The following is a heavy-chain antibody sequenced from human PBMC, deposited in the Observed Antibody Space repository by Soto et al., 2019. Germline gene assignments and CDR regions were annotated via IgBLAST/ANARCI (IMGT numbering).Heavy chain of an antibody. J-gene: IGHJ3*01. CDR3: AREGYSSGFDPFDY. CDR1: GYNFRNFG. Sequence: QVQLEQSGDAVKKPGASVKVSCKASGYNFRNFGITWVRQASGLGLEWLGWISGYNGRTSSARNFRDRVVLTTDTAKNTDDMELRSLSSDDTAIDDCAREGYSSGFDPFDYWGQGTKVTVSS. V-gene: IGHV1-18*01. D-gene: IGHD5-18*01. CDR2: ISGYNGRT.